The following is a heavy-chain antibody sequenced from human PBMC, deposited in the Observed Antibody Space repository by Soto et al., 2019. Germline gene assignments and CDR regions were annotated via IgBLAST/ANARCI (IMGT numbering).Heavy chain of an antibody. CDR2: IDWNRATI. D-gene: IGHD2-8*01. CDR3: VKDVGSRHYDFTNFDS. V-gene: IGHV3-9*01. J-gene: IGHJ4*02. Sequence: SLRLSCVASGFIFDYYAIHWFRQLPGKGLEWVAGIDWNRATIGYGDSVKGRFTLSRDNARNSVLLEMSRLRNDDSALYYCVKDVGSRHYDFTNFDSWGRGTQVTVSS. CDR1: GFIFDYYA.